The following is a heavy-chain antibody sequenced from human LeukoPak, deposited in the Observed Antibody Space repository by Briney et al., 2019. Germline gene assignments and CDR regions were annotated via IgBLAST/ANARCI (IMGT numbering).Heavy chain of an antibody. CDR3: AKDTPRGYNYGYFDY. V-gene: IGHV3-30*02. Sequence: PGGSLKLSCAASGFSFSNHGMHWVRQAPGKGLEWVAFLRFDGSNKYYADSVKGRFTISRDNSKNTLYLQMNSLKAEDTAVYYCAKDTPRGYNYGYFDYWGQGTLVTVSS. CDR1: GFSFSNHG. J-gene: IGHJ4*02. D-gene: IGHD5-18*01. CDR2: LRFDGSNK.